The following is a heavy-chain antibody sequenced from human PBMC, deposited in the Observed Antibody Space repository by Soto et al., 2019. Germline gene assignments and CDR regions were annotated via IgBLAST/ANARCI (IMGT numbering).Heavy chain of an antibody. CDR1: GFTFSSYA. D-gene: IGHD3-10*01. Sequence: PGGSLRLSCAASGFTFSSYAMHWVRQAPGKGLEWVAVISYDGSNKYYADSVKGRFTISRDNSKNTLYLQMNSLRAEDTAVYYCARAALMVREPYYFDYWGQGTLVTVSS. CDR2: ISYDGSNK. CDR3: ARAALMVREPYYFDY. V-gene: IGHV3-30-3*01. J-gene: IGHJ4*02.